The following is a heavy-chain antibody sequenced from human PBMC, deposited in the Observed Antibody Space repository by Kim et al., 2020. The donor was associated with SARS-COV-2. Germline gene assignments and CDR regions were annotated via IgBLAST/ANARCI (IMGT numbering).Heavy chain of an antibody. D-gene: IGHD6-6*01. V-gene: IGHV4-39*01. Sequence: YSTPALKSRVIISVDTSKNQFSLKLSSVTAADTAVYYCARQIYSSSAEDYWGQGTLVTVSS. CDR3: ARQIYSSSAEDY. J-gene: IGHJ4*02.